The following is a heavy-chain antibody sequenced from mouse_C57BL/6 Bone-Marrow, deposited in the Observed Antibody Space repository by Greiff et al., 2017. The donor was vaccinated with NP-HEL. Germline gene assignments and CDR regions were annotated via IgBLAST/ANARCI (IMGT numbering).Heavy chain of an antibody. CDR2: IYPSDSET. J-gene: IGHJ1*03. Sequence: QVQLQQPGAELVRPGSSVKLSCKASGYTFTSYWMDWVKQRPGQGLEWIGNIYPSDSETHYNQKFKDKGTLTVDKSSSTAYMQLSSLTSEDSAVYYCARDGYYDWYFDVWGTGTTVTVSS. CDR1: GYTFTSYW. CDR3: ARDGYYDWYFDV. D-gene: IGHD2-3*01. V-gene: IGHV1-61*01.